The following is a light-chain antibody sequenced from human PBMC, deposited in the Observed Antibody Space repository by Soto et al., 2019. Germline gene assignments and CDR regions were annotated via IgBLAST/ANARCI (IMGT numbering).Light chain of an antibody. CDR1: QSVTSNY. V-gene: IGKV3-20*01. Sequence: IVLTQSPGTLSLSPGERATLSCRASQSVTSNYLAWYQQKPGQAPRLLIYGASTRATDIPDRFSGGGSGTDFTLTISRLEPEDFAVYYCQQYGSSPLYTFGHGTKLEI. J-gene: IGKJ2*01. CDR3: QQYGSSPLYT. CDR2: GAS.